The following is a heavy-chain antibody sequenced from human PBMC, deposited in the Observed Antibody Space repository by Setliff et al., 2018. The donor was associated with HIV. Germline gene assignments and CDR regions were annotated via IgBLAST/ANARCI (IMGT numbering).Heavy chain of an antibody. D-gene: IGHD5-12*01. V-gene: IGHV4-34*01. CDR2: INHSESA. CDR1: GGSFTDYF. CDR3: ARRRGFGGGYDSNNWFDS. J-gene: IGHJ5*01. Sequence: SETLSLTCAVYGGSFTDYFWTWIRQSPGKGLEWIGEINHSESANYNPSLKSRVTISIDTSKKQFSLGLRSVTGADTAMYYCARRRGFGGGYDSNNWFDSWGQGTPVTVSS.